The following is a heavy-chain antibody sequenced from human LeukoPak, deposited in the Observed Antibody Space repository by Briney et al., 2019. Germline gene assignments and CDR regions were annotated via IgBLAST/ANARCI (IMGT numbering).Heavy chain of an antibody. CDR2: INPSGGST. J-gene: IGHJ5*02. CDR3: ARLPRLTIFGVVTPRGGWFDP. D-gene: IGHD3-3*01. CDR1: GYTFTSYY. Sequence: ASVKVSCKASGYTFTSYYMHWVRQAPGQGLEWMGIINPSGGSTIYAQIFQGRVTMTRDTSTSTVYMELSRLRSEDTAVYYCARLPRLTIFGVVTPRGGWFDPWGQGTLVTVSS. V-gene: IGHV1-46*01.